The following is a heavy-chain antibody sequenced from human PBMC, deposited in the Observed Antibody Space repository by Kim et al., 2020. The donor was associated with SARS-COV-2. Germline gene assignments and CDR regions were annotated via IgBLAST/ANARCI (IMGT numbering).Heavy chain of an antibody. Sequence: ADSVKGRFTISRDNAKNSLYLQMNSLRAEDTAVYYCATVTSTGGYYYGMNVWSQGTTVTVSS. J-gene: IGHJ6*02. CDR3: ATVTSTGGYYYGMNV. V-gene: IGHV3-21*01. D-gene: IGHD4-17*01.